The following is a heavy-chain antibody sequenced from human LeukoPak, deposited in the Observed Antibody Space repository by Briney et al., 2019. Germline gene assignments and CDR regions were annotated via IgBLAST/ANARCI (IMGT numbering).Heavy chain of an antibody. CDR2: ISAYNVNT. Sequence: ASVKLSCKAAGYTFTRYGISWVRQAPGHGLGWVGWISAYNVNTDYATTLQARVTMTTDTSTSTAYMELRSLRSDDTAVYYCARDGTGYFDWNMLSARPYYFDYWGQGTLVTVSS. D-gene: IGHD3-9*01. CDR1: GYTFTRYG. CDR3: ARDGTGYFDWNMLSARPYYFDY. V-gene: IGHV1-18*01. J-gene: IGHJ4*02.